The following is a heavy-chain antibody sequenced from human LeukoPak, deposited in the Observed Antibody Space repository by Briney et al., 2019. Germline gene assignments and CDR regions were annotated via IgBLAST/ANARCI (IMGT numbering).Heavy chain of an antibody. CDR3: ARLQYFDMDV. D-gene: IGHD4-11*01. CDR1: GGSVSSGLYY. J-gene: IGHJ6*03. Sequence: PSETLSLTCTVSGGSVSSGLYYWTSIRQPAGKGLEWVGGVSASGTTDYNRSLKSRVIISVDTSKNQFSLRLSSVTAADTAVYYCARLQYFDMDVWGKGTTVTVSS. CDR2: VSASGTT. V-gene: IGHV4-61*02.